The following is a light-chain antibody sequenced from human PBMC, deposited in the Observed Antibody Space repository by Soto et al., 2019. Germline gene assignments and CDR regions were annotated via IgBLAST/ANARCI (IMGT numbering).Light chain of an antibody. CDR2: SSS. CDR1: QGISSW. CDR3: LQYNDYSWT. J-gene: IGKJ1*01. Sequence: DIQMTQSPSSLSASVGDRVTITCRASQGISSWLAWYQQKPGQAPKLLIYSSSFLESGVPSRFSGSGSGTEFTLTISSLQPDDFATYYCLQYNDYSWTFGQGTKVDIK. V-gene: IGKV1-5*01.